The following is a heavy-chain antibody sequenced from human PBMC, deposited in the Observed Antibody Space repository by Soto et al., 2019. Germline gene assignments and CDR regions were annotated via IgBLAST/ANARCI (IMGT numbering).Heavy chain of an antibody. V-gene: IGHV3-74*01. J-gene: IGHJ3*02. Sequence: GGSLRLSCAASGFNFGPFWMHWVRQAPGKGLVSVSHINSDGTTIVYADSVKGRFTISRDNAQSTLFLQMNSLRVEDTAVYYCVRDRGYPDSFDIWGQGTMVTVSS. CDR1: GFNFGPFW. CDR2: INSDGTTI. CDR3: VRDRGYPDSFDI. D-gene: IGHD3-10*01.